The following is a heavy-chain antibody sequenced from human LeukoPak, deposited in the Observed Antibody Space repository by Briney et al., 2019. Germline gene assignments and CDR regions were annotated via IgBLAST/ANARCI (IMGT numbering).Heavy chain of an antibody. J-gene: IGHJ4*02. CDR2: IKRKADGGTT. V-gene: IGHV3-15*01. Sequence: PGGSLRLSCAVSGFTFNNAWMNWVRQAPGKGLEWVGHIKRKADGGTTDYAAPVKGRFTISKDDSKNTLYLQMNSLKIDDTAVYYCTTGYSSTWYAWGQGTLVTVSS. CDR1: GFTFNNAW. CDR3: TTGYSSTWYA. D-gene: IGHD6-13*01.